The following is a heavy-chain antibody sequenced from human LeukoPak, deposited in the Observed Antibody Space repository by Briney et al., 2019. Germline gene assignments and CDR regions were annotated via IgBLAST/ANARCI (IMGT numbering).Heavy chain of an antibody. V-gene: IGHV1-18*01. J-gene: IGHJ3*02. CDR2: ISAYNGNT. D-gene: IGHD3-10*01. CDR3: ARIRPRITMVRGVPDAFDI. Sequence: ASVKVSCKASGYTFTSYGISWVRQAPGQGLEWMGWISAYNGNTNYAQKLQGRVTMTTDTSTSTAYMELRSLRSDDTAVYYCARIRPRITMVRGVPDAFDIWGQGTMVTVSS. CDR1: GYTFTSYG.